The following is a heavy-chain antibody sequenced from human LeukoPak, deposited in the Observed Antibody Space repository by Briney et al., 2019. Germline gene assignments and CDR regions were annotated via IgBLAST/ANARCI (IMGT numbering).Heavy chain of an antibody. Sequence: ASVKVSCKASGYTFTSYAISWVRQAPGQGLEWMGWISAYNGNTNYAQKLQGRVTMTTDTSTSTAYMELRSLRSDDTAVYYCARGPPHIVVVTGYYFDYWGQGTLVTASS. CDR2: ISAYNGNT. CDR1: GYTFTSYA. D-gene: IGHD2-21*02. CDR3: ARGPPHIVVVTGYYFDY. V-gene: IGHV1-18*01. J-gene: IGHJ4*02.